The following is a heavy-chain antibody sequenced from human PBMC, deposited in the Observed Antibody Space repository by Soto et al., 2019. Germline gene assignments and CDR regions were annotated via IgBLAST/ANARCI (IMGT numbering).Heavy chain of an antibody. CDR3: ANARLMRLRGSSSVWDV. Sequence: QVQLVESGGGVVQPGRSLRLSCAASGFTFSSYGMHWVRQAPGKGLEWVAVISYDGSNKYYADSVKGRFTISRDNSKNTLYWQMNSLRAEDTAVYYCANARLMRLRGSSSVWDVWGKGKTVTVFS. V-gene: IGHV3-30*18. D-gene: IGHD6-19*01. J-gene: IGHJ6*04. CDR1: GFTFSSYG. CDR2: ISYDGSNK.